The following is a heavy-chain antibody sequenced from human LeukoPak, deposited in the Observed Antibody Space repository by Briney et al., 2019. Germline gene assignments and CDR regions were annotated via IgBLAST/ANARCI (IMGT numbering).Heavy chain of an antibody. V-gene: IGHV1-2*02. Sequence: ASVKVSCKASGYTFTGYYMHWVRQAPGQGLEWMGWINPNSGGTNYAQKFQGRVTMTRDTSISTAYMELSRLRSDDTAVYYCARDPGVTDTAMADDAFDIWGQGTMVTVSS. D-gene: IGHD5-18*01. CDR3: ARDPGVTDTAMADDAFDI. J-gene: IGHJ3*02. CDR1: GYTFTGYY. CDR2: INPNSGGT.